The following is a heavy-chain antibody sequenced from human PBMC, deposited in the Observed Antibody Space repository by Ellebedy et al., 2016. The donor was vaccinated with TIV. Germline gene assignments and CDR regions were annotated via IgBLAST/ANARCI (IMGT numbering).Heavy chain of an antibody. D-gene: IGHD6-19*01. CDR1: GGSVSSYSYY. CDR2: IYYSGST. Sequence: SETLSLTCNVSGGSVSSYSYYSGWIRQPAGKGLEWIGEIYYSGSTFYNPSLKSRVTISVDTSKNQFSLRLSSVTAADTAVYYCAEGRSGWYYFDYWGQGTLVTVSS. V-gene: IGHV4-39*07. J-gene: IGHJ4*02. CDR3: AEGRSGWYYFDY.